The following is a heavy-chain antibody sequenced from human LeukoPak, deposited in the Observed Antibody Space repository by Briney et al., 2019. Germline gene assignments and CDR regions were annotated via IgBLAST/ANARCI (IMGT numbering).Heavy chain of an antibody. CDR1: GYTFTSYY. V-gene: IGHV1-46*01. CDR3: ARASRDRKIAVAGTETYYYYMDV. J-gene: IGHJ6*03. Sequence: GASVKVSCKASGYTFTSYYMHWVRQAPGQGLEWMGIINPSGGSTSYAQKFQGRVTMTRDTSTSTVYMELSSLRSEDTAVYYCARASRDRKIAVAGTETYYYYMDVWGKGTTVTVSS. CDR2: INPSGGST. D-gene: IGHD6-19*01.